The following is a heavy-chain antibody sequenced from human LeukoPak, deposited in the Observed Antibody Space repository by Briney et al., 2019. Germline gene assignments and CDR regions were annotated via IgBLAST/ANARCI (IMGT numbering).Heavy chain of an antibody. V-gene: IGHV4-59*01. CDR3: ARARDTAMVPTYYIDY. D-gene: IGHD5-18*01. Sequence: SETLSLTCTVSGGSISSYYWSWIRQPPGKGLEWIGYIYYSGSTNYNPSLKSRVTISVDTSKNQFSLKLSSVTAADTAVYYWARARDTAMVPTYYIDYWGQGTLVTVSS. J-gene: IGHJ4*01. CDR2: IYYSGST. CDR1: GGSISSYY.